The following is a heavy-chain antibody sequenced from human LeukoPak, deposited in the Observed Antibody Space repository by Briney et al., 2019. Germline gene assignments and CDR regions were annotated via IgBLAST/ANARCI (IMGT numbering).Heavy chain of an antibody. V-gene: IGHV4-34*01. CDR1: GASFSGYY. CDR2: INHFGST. J-gene: IGHJ5*02. D-gene: IGHD4-17*01. Sequence: MPSETLSLTCAVYGASFSGYYWSWIRQPPGKGLEWNGEINHFGSTNYNPSLKSRVTISVDTSRNQFSLKLSSVTAADTAVYYCASLWYGDYQGEFAWGQGTLVTVSS. CDR3: ASLWYGDYQGEFA.